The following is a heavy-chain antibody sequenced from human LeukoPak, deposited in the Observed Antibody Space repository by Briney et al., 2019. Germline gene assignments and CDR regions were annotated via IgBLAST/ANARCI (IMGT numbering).Heavy chain of an antibody. CDR1: GGSISNYY. CDR2: IYYTGST. Sequence: SETLSLTCTVSGGSISNYYWNWIRQPPGKGLEWIGYIYYTGSTNYNPSLKSRVTMSVDTSKNQFSLNLKSVAPEDTAVYYCARNLIPEQLVMNFWGQGTLVSVSS. V-gene: IGHV4-59*01. J-gene: IGHJ4*02. D-gene: IGHD6-13*01. CDR3: ARNLIPEQLVMNF.